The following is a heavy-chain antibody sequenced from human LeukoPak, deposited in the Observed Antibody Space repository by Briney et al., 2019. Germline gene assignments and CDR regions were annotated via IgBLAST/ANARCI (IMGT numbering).Heavy chain of an antibody. D-gene: IGHD5-18*01. J-gene: IGHJ3*02. CDR3: AREVDTAMVIAFDI. CDR1: GYSFSNYG. Sequence: ASVKVSCKASGYSFSNYGINWVRQAPGEGLERMGWISGYDANTKYAQRFQGRVTMTTDTSTNSGFLEVKSLTSDDTAVYFCAREVDTAMVIAFDIWGQGTMVIVSS. V-gene: IGHV1-18*01. CDR2: ISGYDANT.